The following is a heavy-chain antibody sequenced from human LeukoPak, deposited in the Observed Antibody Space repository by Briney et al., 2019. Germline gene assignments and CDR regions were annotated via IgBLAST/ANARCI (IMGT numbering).Heavy chain of an antibody. CDR1: GFTFSSYG. V-gene: IGHV3-30*18. J-gene: IGHJ4*02. CDR3: AKEMNYYHSSAFDY. D-gene: IGHD3-22*01. Sequence: GGSLRLSCAASGFTFSSYGVHWVRQAPGKGLEWVAVLSYDGGNKYYADSVKGRFTISRDNSKNTLYLQMNSLRAEDTAVYYCAKEMNYYHSSAFDYWGREPWSPSPQ. CDR2: LSYDGGNK.